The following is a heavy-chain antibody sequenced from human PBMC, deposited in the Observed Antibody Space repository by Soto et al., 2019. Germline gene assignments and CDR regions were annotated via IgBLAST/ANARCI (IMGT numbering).Heavy chain of an antibody. V-gene: IGHV3-23*01. D-gene: IGHD6-13*01. CDR1: GFTFSSYA. Sequence: EVQLLESGGGLVQPGGSLRLSCAASGFTFSSYAMSWVRQAPGKGLEWVSAISGSGGSTYYADSVKGRFTISRDNSKNTLYLQMNSLRAEDTAVYYSAKGQESSSWYGGFDPWGQGTLVTVSS. J-gene: IGHJ5*02. CDR2: ISGSGGST. CDR3: AKGQESSSWYGGFDP.